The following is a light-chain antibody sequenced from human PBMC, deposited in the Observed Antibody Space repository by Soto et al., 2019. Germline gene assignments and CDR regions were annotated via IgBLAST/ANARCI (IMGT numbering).Light chain of an antibody. CDR3: ASWDNNLSGYV. Sequence: QYVRTQPPSASGTPGQTVKMSCSGSTSNIGKTFVYWYQHFPGAAPKLLIYRNTLRPSGVPDRFSAYKSGTSTSLAISGLRSEDEADYYCASWDNNLSGYVFGTGTNSPS. J-gene: IGLJ1*01. CDR2: RNT. V-gene: IGLV1-47*01. CDR1: TSNIGKTF.